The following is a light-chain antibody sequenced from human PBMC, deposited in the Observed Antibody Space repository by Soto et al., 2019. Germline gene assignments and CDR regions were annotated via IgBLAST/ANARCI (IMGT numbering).Light chain of an antibody. J-gene: IGKJ1*01. CDR1: QDISNY. V-gene: IGKV1-16*01. CDR3: QHYNSYSEA. Sequence: DIQMTQSPSTLSGSVGERVTITCRASQDISNYLVWYQQKPGKAPKPLIYAASTLQSGAPSRFSGSGSGTEFTLTISSLQPDDFATYYCQHYNSYSEAFGQGTK. CDR2: AAS.